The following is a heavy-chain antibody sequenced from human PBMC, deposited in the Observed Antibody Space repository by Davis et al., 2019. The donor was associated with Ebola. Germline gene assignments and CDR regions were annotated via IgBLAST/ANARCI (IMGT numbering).Heavy chain of an antibody. Sequence: GESLKISCAASGFTFSSYWMHWVRQAPGKGLVWVSRINSDGSSTSYADSVKGRFTISRDNAKNTLYLQMNSLRAEDTAVYYCARDRVDSSGHPFGDYWGQGTLVTVSS. D-gene: IGHD3-22*01. V-gene: IGHV3-74*01. CDR3: ARDRVDSSGHPFGDY. J-gene: IGHJ4*02. CDR2: INSDGSST. CDR1: GFTFSSYW.